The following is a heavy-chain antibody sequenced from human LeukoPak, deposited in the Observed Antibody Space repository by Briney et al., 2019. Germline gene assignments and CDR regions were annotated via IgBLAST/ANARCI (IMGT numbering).Heavy chain of an antibody. D-gene: IGHD3-3*01. CDR1: GGSFSGYY. Sequence: SETLSLTCAVYGGSFSGYYWSWIRQPPGKGLEWIGEINHSGSTNYNPSLKSRVTISVDTSKNQFSLKLSSVTAADTAVYYCARVTIFGVVSNWFDPWGQGTLVTVS. CDR2: INHSGST. CDR3: ARVTIFGVVSNWFDP. J-gene: IGHJ5*02. V-gene: IGHV4-34*01.